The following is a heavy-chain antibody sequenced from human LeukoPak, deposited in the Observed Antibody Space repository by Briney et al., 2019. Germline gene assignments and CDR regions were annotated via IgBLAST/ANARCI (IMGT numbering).Heavy chain of an antibody. Sequence: SETLSLTCTVSGGSIGSYYWSWIRQPPGKGLEWIGYIYYSGSTNYNPSLKSRVTISVDTSKNQFSLKLSSVTAADTAVYYCARGSWYRWFDPWGQGTLVTVSS. V-gene: IGHV4-59*01. CDR2: IYYSGST. CDR1: GGSIGSYY. D-gene: IGHD6-13*01. J-gene: IGHJ5*02. CDR3: ARGSWYRWFDP.